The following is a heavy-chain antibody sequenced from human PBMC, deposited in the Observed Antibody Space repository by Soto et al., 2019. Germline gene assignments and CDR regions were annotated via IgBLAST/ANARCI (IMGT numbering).Heavy chain of an antibody. Sequence: GGSLRLSCAASGFTFSSYAMHWVRQAPGKGLEWVAVISYDGGTTDFAARVKGRFAISRDDSRDMMYMQMNSLKTEDTGVYYCTTDSLFTQMLVRFDFWGLGTLVTVSS. CDR1: GFTFSSYA. CDR2: ISYDGGTT. V-gene: IGHV3-30*09. J-gene: IGHJ4*01. CDR3: TTDSLFTQMLVRFDF. D-gene: IGHD3-10*02.